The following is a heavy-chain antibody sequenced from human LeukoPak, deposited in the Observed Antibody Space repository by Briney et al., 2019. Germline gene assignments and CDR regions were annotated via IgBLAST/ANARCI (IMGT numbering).Heavy chain of an antibody. CDR1: GGSISSYY. Sequence: TSETLSLTCTVSGGSISSYYWSWIRQPAGKGLEWIGRIYTSGSTNYNPSLKSRVTMSVDTSKNQFSLKLSSVTAADTAVYYCARDTYYYGSGSLYLDVWGKGTTVTISS. V-gene: IGHV4-4*07. CDR3: ARDTYYYGSGSLYLDV. D-gene: IGHD3-10*01. J-gene: IGHJ6*03. CDR2: IYTSGST.